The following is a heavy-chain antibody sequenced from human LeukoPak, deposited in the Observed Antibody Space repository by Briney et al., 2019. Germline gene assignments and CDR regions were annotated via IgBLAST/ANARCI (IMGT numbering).Heavy chain of an antibody. D-gene: IGHD6-13*01. V-gene: IGHV3-30*02. CDR2: IRYVGSHK. J-gene: IGHJ4*02. CDR1: GFTFSSCG. Sequence: GGSLRLSCAVSGFTFSSCGMHWVRQAPGKGLEWVAFIRYVGSHKYYADTVKGRFTISRDNSKNTLYLQIDSLRPEDTAVYYCAGGGQQLSSYYLDYWGQGTLVTVSS. CDR3: AGGGQQLSSYYLDY.